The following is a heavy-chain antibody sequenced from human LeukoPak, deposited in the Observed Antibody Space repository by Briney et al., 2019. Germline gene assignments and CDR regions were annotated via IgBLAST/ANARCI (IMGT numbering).Heavy chain of an antibody. V-gene: IGHV4-39*07. CDR3: ARNSEMATIFWFDP. Sequence: SETLSLTCTVSGGSTSSSSYYWGWIRQPPGKGLEWIGSIYYSGSTYYNPSLKSRVTISVDTSKNQFSLKLSSVTAADTAVYYCARNSEMATIFWFDPWGQGTLVTVSS. J-gene: IGHJ5*02. CDR2: IYYSGST. CDR1: GGSTSSSSYY. D-gene: IGHD5-24*01.